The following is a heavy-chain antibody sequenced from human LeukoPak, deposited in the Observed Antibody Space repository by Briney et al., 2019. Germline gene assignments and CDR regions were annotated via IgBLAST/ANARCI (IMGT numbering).Heavy chain of an antibody. CDR1: GFTVSSNY. J-gene: IGHJ3*02. CDR2: IYSGGST. Sequence: GGSLRLSCAASGFTVSSNYITWVRQAPGKGLEWVSVIYSGGSTYYADSVKGRFIIPRDNSKNTLYLQMNSLTAEDTAVYYCARKMKTGDRVGSFDIWGQGTMVTVSS. CDR3: ARKMKTGDRVGSFDI. D-gene: IGHD1-1*01. V-gene: IGHV3-66*01.